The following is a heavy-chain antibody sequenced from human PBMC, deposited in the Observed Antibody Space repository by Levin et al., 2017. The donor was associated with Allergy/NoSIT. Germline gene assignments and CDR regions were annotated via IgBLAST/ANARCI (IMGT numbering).Heavy chain of an antibody. V-gene: IGHV4-59*08. Sequence: SETLSLTCTVSGGSISSYYWSWIRQPPGKGLEWIGYIYYSGSTNYNPSLKSRVTISVDTSKNQFSLKLSSVTAADTAVYYCARQRTFVDTAMVIPFYFDYWGQGTLVTVSS. J-gene: IGHJ4*02. CDR3: ARQRTFVDTAMVIPFYFDY. CDR1: GGSISSYY. CDR2: IYYSGST. D-gene: IGHD5-18*01.